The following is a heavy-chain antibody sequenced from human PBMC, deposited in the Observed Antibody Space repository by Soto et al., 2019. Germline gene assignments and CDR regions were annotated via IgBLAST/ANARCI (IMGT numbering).Heavy chain of an antibody. D-gene: IGHD3-9*01. V-gene: IGHV4-31*03. CDR2: IYDSVNT. Sequence: SETLSLTCTVSGDSLSSGGHYWSWIRQHPGKGLEWIGHIYDSVNTYYSPSLRSRVTISADMSKNQFSLNLRSVTAADTAVYYCARVDHRGYFAILTDYWGQGTLVTVYS. CDR1: GDSLSSGGHY. CDR3: ARVDHRGYFAILTDY. J-gene: IGHJ4*02.